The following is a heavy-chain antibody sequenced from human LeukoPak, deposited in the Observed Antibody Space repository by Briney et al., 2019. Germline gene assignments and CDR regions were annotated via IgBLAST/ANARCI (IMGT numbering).Heavy chain of an antibody. CDR2: IYYRGST. V-gene: IGHV4-39*01. D-gene: IGHD6-19*01. J-gene: IGHJ4*02. CDR1: GGSISNTNW. Sequence: PSGTLSLTCGVSGGSISNTNWWTWFRQPPGKGLEWIGSIYYRGSTYYNPSLKSRVTISVDTSKNQFSLELRSVTAADTAVYSCARHGWLGVGGWYWGQGTLVTVSS. CDR3: ARHGWLGVGGWY.